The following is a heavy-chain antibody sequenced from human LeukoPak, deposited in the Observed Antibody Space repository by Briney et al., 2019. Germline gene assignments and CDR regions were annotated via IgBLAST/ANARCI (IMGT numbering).Heavy chain of an antibody. CDR3: ARVVGAGYFDL. Sequence: PGGSLRLSCAASGFTFNSYSMNWVRQAPGKGLEWVSAISSSSSYTYYADSVKGRFTISRDNAKNSLYLQMNSLRAEDTAVYYCARVVGAGYFDLWGRGTLVTVSS. D-gene: IGHD1-26*01. CDR2: ISSSSSYT. J-gene: IGHJ2*01. V-gene: IGHV3-21*01. CDR1: GFTFNSYS.